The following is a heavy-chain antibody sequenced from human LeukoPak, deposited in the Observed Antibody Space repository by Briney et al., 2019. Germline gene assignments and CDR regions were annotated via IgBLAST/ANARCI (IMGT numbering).Heavy chain of an antibody. J-gene: IGHJ3*02. V-gene: IGHV3-7*01. D-gene: IGHD6-13*01. CDR3: ARAPRIAAAGTFDI. CDR1: RFIFSSFW. CDR2: IKPDGSEK. Sequence: GGSLRLSCAASRFIFSSFWMSWVRQAPGKGREWVANIKPDGSEKYYVDSVKGRFTISRDNAKNSLYLQMNSLRAEDTAVYYCARAPRIAAAGTFDIWGQGTMVIVSS.